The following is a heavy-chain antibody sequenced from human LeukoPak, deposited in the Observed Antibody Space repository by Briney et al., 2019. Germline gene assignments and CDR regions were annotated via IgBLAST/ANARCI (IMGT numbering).Heavy chain of an antibody. CDR1: GGSISSYY. CDR2: IYYSGST. D-gene: IGHD3-3*01. CDR3: ARYDFWSGWDV. V-gene: IGHV4-59*01. J-gene: IGHJ6*04. Sequence: KPSETLSLTCTVSGGSISSYYWSWIRQSPGKGLEWIGYIYYSGSTNYNPSLKSRVTISVDTSKNQFSLKLSSVTAADTAVYYCARYDFWSGWDVWGKGTTVTVSS.